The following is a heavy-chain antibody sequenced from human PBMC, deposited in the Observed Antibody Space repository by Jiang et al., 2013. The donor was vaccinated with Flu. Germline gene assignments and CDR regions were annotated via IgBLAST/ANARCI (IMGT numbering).Heavy chain of an antibody. CDR2: ISDSGYSS. Sequence: VQLVESGGGLVQPGGSLRLSCAVSGFTFSNYDMNWVRQAPGKGLEWVSVISDSGYSSYYADSVKGRFSISRDNSKNTLYLQMNSLRVEDTAVYYCAKCQLYGLGSIDYWGQGTPVTVSS. J-gene: IGHJ4*02. CDR1: GFTFSNYD. V-gene: IGHV3-23*04. CDR3: AKCQLYGLGSIDY. D-gene: IGHD3-10*01.